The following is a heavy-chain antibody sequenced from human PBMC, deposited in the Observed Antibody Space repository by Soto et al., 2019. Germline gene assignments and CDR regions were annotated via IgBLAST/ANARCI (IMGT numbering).Heavy chain of an antibody. CDR2: ISRDGGTK. Sequence: GRSLRLSCAVSGFTVSTYGRHWVRQAPGKGLEWVAVISRDGGTKYYADSVKGRFTISRDNSRNTLFLEMNSLRGDDMAVYYCTGEVASGYWGQGTLVTVS. J-gene: IGHJ4*02. V-gene: IGHV3-30*03. CDR3: TGEVASGY. D-gene: IGHD2-8*02. CDR1: GFTVSTYG.